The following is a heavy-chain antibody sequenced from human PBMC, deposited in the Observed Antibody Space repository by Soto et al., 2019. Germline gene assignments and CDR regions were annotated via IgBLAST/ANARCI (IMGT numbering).Heavy chain of an antibody. J-gene: IGHJ5*02. CDR3: ARHSMITFGGVIVNWFDP. CDR2: GYYSGST. V-gene: IGHV4-39*01. CDR1: GASISIGTDY. D-gene: IGHD3-16*02. Sequence: SETLSLTCSVSGASISIGTDYWGWIRQPPGKGLEWIGSGYYSGSTYYNPSLKSRVTISVDTSKNQFSLKLSSVTAADTAMYYCARHSMITFGGVIVNWFDPWGKGTLVTVSS.